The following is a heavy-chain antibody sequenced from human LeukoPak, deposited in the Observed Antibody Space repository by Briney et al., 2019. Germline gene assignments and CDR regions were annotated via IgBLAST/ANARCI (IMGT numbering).Heavy chain of an antibody. CDR2: IYYSGST. D-gene: IGHD2-2*01. CDR3: ARRGYCSSTSCYEYWFDP. CDR1: GGSISSSSYY. J-gene: IGHJ5*02. V-gene: IGHV4-39*01. Sequence: SETLSLTCTVSGGSISSSSYYWGWIRQPPGKGLEWMEIIYYSGSTYYNPSLKSRLTISVDTSKNQFSLKLSSVTATDTAVYYCARRGYCSSTSCYEYWFDPWGQGTLVTVSS.